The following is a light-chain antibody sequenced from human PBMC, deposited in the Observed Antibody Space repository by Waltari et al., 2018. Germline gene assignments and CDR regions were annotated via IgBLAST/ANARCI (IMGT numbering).Light chain of an antibody. CDR1: QSVSRS. CDR3: QHYVRLPVS. CDR2: GAS. Sequence: EIVLTQSPGTLSLSPGERATLSCRASQSVSRSLAWYQQKPGQAPRLLIYGASSRATGIPDRFSGSGSGTDFSLTISRLEPEDFAVYYCQHYVRLPVSVGQGIKVDIK. J-gene: IGKJ1*01. V-gene: IGKV3-20*01.